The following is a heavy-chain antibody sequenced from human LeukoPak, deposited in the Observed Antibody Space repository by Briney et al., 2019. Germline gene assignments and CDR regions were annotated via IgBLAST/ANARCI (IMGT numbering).Heavy chain of an antibody. V-gene: IGHV4-34*01. D-gene: IGHD3-16*02. Sequence: PSETLSLTCAVYGGSFSGYYWSWIRQPPGKGLEWIGEINHSGSTNYNPSLKSRVTISVDTSKNQFSLKLSSVTAADTAVYYCAVWESYRSLDYWGQGTLVTVSS. CDR2: INHSGST. J-gene: IGHJ4*02. CDR3: AVWESYRSLDY. CDR1: GGSFSGYY.